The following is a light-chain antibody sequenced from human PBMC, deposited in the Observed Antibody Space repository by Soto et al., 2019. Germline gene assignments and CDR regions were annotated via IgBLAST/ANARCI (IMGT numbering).Light chain of an antibody. J-gene: IGLJ2*01. CDR3: APWDDSLNGPV. V-gene: IGLV1-44*01. Sequence: QAVLTQPPSAYGTPGQRVTVSCSGSSSNIGSNTVNWYQQLPGTAPKLLICINNQRPSGVPDRFSGSKSGTSASLAISGLQSEDEADYYCAPWDDSLNGPVFGGGTKLTVL. CDR2: INN. CDR1: SSNIGSNT.